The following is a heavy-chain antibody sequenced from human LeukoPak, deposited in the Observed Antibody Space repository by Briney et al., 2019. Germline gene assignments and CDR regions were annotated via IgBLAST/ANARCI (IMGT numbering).Heavy chain of an antibody. D-gene: IGHD6-13*01. CDR2: VSSSSSYI. CDR1: GFTFSSYS. J-gene: IGHJ6*02. CDR3: ARDGGSSWYPWANYYGMDV. Sequence: GGSLRLSCAASGFTFSSYSMNWVRQAPGKGLEWVSSVSSSSSYIYYADSVKGRFTISRDNAKNSLYLQMNSLRAEDTAVYYCARDGGSSWYPWANYYGMDVWGQGTTVTVSS. V-gene: IGHV3-21*01.